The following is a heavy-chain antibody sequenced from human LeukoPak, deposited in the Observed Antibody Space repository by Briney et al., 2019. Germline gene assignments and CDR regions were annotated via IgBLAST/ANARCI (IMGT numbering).Heavy chain of an antibody. V-gene: IGHV3-21*01. J-gene: IGHJ4*02. D-gene: IGHD2-8*01. CDR2: ISSSSSYI. Sequence: GGSLRLSCAASGFTFSSYEMNWVRQAPGKGLEWVSSISSSSSYIYYADSVKGRFTISRDNAKNSLYLQMNSLRAEDTAVYYCARDHCTNGVCYGPPAGYWGQGTLVTVSS. CDR1: GFTFSSYE. CDR3: ARDHCTNGVCYGPPAGY.